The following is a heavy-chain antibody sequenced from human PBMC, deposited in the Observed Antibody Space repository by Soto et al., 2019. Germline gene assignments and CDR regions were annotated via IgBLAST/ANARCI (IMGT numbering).Heavy chain of an antibody. Sequence: QVQLVESGGGVVQPGRSLRLSCAASGFTFSSYAMHWVRQAPGKGPEWLAVISYDGSNKYYADSVKGRFTISRDNSKNTLYLQMHSLRAEDTAVYYCASGDGSSSYLLDYWGQGTLVTVSS. CDR2: ISYDGSNK. J-gene: IGHJ4*02. CDR1: GFTFSSYA. CDR3: ASGDGSSSYLLDY. V-gene: IGHV3-30-3*01. D-gene: IGHD2-21*02.